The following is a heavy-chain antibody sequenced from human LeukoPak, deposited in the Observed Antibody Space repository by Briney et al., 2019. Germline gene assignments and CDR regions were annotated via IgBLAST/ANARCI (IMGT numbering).Heavy chain of an antibody. D-gene: IGHD3-22*01. CDR1: GFTFSIAW. V-gene: IGHV3-15*01. CDR3: TTEPARYYYDSSGYYVADY. J-gene: IGHJ4*02. Sequence: GGSLRLSCAASGFTFSIAWMSWVRQVPGKGLEWVGRIQSQVDGGATHYAAPVKGRFTISRDDSKNTLYLQMNSLKTEDTAVYYCTTEPARYYYDSSGYYVADYWGQGTLVTVSS. CDR2: IQSQVDGGAT.